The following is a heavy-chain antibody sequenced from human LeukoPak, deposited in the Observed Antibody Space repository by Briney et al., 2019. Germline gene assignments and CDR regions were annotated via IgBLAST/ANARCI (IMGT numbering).Heavy chain of an antibody. D-gene: IGHD1-26*01. V-gene: IGHV3-21*01. CDR3: ARDVGASAPDAFDI. J-gene: IGHJ3*02. CDR2: ISSSSNYI. CDR1: GFTFSTYN. Sequence: PGGSLRLSSAASGFTFSTYNMNWVRQAPGKGLEWVSSISSSSNYIYYADSVKGRFTISRDNAKNSLYLQMNSLRAEDTDVYYCARDVGASAPDAFDIWGRGTMVTVSS.